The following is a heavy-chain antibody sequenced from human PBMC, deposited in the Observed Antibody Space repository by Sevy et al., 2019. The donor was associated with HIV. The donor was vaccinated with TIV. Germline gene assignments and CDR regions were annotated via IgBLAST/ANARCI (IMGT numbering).Heavy chain of an antibody. CDR1: GFTFSSYS. J-gene: IGHJ3*02. CDR3: AIDNAPYYYDSSGYYRPRTHDAFDI. Sequence: GGSLRLSCAASGFTFSSYSMNWVRQAPGKGLEWVSYISSSSSTIYYADSVKGRFTISRDNAKNSLYLQMNSLRDEDTAVYYCAIDNAPYYYDSSGYYRPRTHDAFDIWGQGTMVTVSS. V-gene: IGHV3-48*02. D-gene: IGHD3-22*01. CDR2: ISSSSSTI.